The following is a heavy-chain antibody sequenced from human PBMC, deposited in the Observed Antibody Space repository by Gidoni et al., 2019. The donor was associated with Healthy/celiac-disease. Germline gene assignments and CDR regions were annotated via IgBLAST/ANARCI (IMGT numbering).Heavy chain of an antibody. V-gene: IGHV3-15*01. CDR2: IKSKTDGGTT. J-gene: IGHJ4*02. CDR3: TTEPDDIVGSVNFDY. CDR1: GFTFSNAW. Sequence: EVQLVESGGGLVKPGGSLRLSCAASGFTFSNAWMSWVRQAPGKGLEWVGRIKSKTDGGTTDYAAPVKGRFTISRDDSKNTLYLQMNSLKTEDTAVYYCTTEPDDIVGSVNFDYWGQGTLVTVSS. D-gene: IGHD1-26*01.